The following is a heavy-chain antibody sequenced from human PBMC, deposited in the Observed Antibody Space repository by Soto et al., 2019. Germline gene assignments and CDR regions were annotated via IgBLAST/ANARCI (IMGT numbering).Heavy chain of an antibody. Sequence: SETLALTCAVSEGSFSTGDYPWNWIRQPPGKGLEWIGYIYTSGSTYYSSSLKSRVTISADRSKNQFSLQMTSVTAADTAVYYCARGNDYGGVLFAYCGQGLLVTVSS. CDR1: EGSFSTGDYP. CDR2: IYTSGST. CDR3: ARGNDYGGVLFAY. V-gene: IGHV4-30-2*01. D-gene: IGHD4-17*01. J-gene: IGHJ4*02.